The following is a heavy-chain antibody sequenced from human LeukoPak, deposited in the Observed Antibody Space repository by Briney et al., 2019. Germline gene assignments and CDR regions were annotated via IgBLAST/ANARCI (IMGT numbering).Heavy chain of an antibody. CDR1: GFTVSSNY. J-gene: IGHJ6*02. CDR3: ARDLLWFGKIYGMDV. V-gene: IGHV3-53*01. D-gene: IGHD3-10*01. CDR2: IYSGGST. Sequence: GGSLRLSCAASGFTVSSNYMSWVRQAPGKGLEWVSFIYSGGSTYYADSVKGRFTISRDNSKNTLYLQMNSLRAEDTAVYYCARDLLWFGKIYGMDVWGQGTTVTVSS.